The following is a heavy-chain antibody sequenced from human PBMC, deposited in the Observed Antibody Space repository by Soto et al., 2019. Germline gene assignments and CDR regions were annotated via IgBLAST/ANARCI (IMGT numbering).Heavy chain of an antibody. CDR1: GGSISSSSYY. J-gene: IGHJ6*02. CDR2: IYYSGST. CDR3: ANIAAAGIKNYYYYGMDV. V-gene: IGHV4-39*01. Sequence: QLQLQESGPGLVKPSETLSLTCTVSGGSISSSSYYWGWIRQPPGKGLEWIGSIYYSGSTYYNPSLKSRVTISVDTSKNQFSLKLSSVTAADTAVYYCANIAAAGIKNYYYYGMDVWGQGTTVTVSS. D-gene: IGHD6-13*01.